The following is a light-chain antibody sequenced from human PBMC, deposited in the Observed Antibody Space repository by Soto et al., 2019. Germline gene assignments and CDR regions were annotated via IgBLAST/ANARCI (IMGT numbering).Light chain of an antibody. CDR3: SSYAGSNMGV. V-gene: IGLV2-8*01. CDR2: EVN. Sequence: QSALTQPPSGSGYPGQSVAISCTGTSSDIGGYNYVSWYQIHPGKAPKLMIYEVNKRPSGVPDRFSGSKSGNTASLIVSGLQAEHEADYYCSSYAGSNMGVFGGGTKLTVL. J-gene: IGLJ2*01. CDR1: SSDIGGYNY.